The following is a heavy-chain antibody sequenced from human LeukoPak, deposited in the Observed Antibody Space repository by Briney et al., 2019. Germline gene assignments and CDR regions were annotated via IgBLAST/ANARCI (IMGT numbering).Heavy chain of an antibody. CDR1: GYTFTGYY. CDR3: ARVGVRGSYYDDAFDI. V-gene: IGHV1-2*02. D-gene: IGHD3-10*01. Sequence: ASVKVSCKASGYTFTGYYMHWVRQAPGQGLEWMGWINPNSGGTNYAQKFQGRVTMTRDTSISTAYMELSRLRSDDTAVYYCARVGVRGSYYDDAFDIWGQGTMVTVSS. CDR2: INPNSGGT. J-gene: IGHJ3*02.